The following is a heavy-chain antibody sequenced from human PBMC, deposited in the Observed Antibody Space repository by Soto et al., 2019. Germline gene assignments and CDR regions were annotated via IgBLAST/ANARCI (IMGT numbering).Heavy chain of an antibody. J-gene: IGHJ4*02. CDR3: ARHGPLTNNWNQLNC. CDR1: GGSISSSPYY. CDR2: IYYNGNT. V-gene: IGHV4-39*01. D-gene: IGHD1-1*01. Sequence: SETLSLTCTVSGGSISSSPYYWAWIRQPPGKGLQWIGNIYYNGNTFYNQSLRSRVTISIDTSKSQFSLGLSSVTASDTAVYYCARHGPLTNNWNQLNCWGQGTLVTVSS.